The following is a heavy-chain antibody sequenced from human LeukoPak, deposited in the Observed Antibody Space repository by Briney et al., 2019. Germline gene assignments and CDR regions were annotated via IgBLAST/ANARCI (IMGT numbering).Heavy chain of an antibody. CDR3: ARDLGSGSGSYYRMRFDP. J-gene: IGHJ5*02. CDR1: NYSISTDYY. D-gene: IGHD3-10*01. CDR2: MYHSGST. Sequence: SETLSLTCTVSNYSISTDYYWGWIRQPPGKGLERIGTMYHSGSTYYNPSLKSRVTISVDTSKNQFSLKLSSVTAADTAVYYCARDLGSGSGSYYRMRFDPWGQGTLVTVSS. V-gene: IGHV4-38-2*02.